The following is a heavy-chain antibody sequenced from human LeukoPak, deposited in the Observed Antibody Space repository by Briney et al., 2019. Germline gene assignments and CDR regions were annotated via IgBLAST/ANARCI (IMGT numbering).Heavy chain of an antibody. CDR2: IKQDGSEK. Sequence: PGGSLRLSCAASGFTFSSYWMSWVRQAPGKGLEWVANIKQDGSEKYYVDSVKGRFTISRDNAKNSLYLQMNSLRAEDTAVYYCARELINFGVVSGDFDYWGQGTLVTVSS. CDR3: ARELINFGVVSGDFDY. J-gene: IGHJ4*02. D-gene: IGHD3-3*01. V-gene: IGHV3-7*01. CDR1: GFTFSSYW.